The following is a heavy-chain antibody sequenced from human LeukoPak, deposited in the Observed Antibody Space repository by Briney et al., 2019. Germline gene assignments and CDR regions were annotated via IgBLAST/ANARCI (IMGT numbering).Heavy chain of an antibody. D-gene: IGHD3-3*01. Sequence: PEALSLPCAVSGGSLCSYYWSCVSEPPGKGLEWRGDIYYSVGTNYNTSLKSRVTISVDTSKNHFSLKLSSVTAADTAVYYCARETYDFWSGYKARYNWFDPWGQGTLVTVSS. V-gene: IGHV4-59*01. CDR3: ARETYDFWSGYKARYNWFDP. J-gene: IGHJ5*02. CDR2: IYYSVGT. CDR1: GGSLCSYY.